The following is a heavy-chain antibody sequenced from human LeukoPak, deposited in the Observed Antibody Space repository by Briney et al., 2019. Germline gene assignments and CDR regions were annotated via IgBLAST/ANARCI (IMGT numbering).Heavy chain of an antibody. Sequence: SETLSLTCTVSGVSISSSSYYWGWIRPPPGKGLEWIGSIYYSGSTYYNPSLKSRVTISVDTSKNQFSLKLSSVTAADTAVYYCARSYYYYGMDVWGQGTTVTVSS. CDR3: ARSYYYYGMDV. CDR2: IYYSGST. CDR1: GVSISSSSYY. V-gene: IGHV4-39*01. J-gene: IGHJ6*02.